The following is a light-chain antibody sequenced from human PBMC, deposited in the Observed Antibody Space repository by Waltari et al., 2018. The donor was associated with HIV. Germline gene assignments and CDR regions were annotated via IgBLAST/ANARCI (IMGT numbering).Light chain of an antibody. Sequence: EILLTQSPATLGVSPGDRATLSCKASQSAATIIAWYQQKPGQPNRILIYGAGTTATVVAGRFSGSGAGTDFTLTINNLQSDDSAVYFWQQYNSSPTFGQGTKVEV. J-gene: IGKJ2*01. CDR2: GAG. CDR1: QSAATI. CDR3: QQYNSSPT. V-gene: IGKV3-15*01.